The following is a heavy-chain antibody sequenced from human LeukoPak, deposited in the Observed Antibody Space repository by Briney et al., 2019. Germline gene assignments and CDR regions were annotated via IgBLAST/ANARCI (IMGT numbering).Heavy chain of an antibody. J-gene: IGHJ4*02. D-gene: IGHD6-6*01. V-gene: IGHV4-4*07. CDR3: ARDPFKSSFDS. Sequence: SETLSLTCTVSGGSSSNYYWNWLRQPAGKEVEWIGRIYISGSTDYNPSLKSRVTMSVDSSKNQFSLRLKSVTAADTAVYYCARDPFKSSFDSWGQGTLVTVCS. CDR1: GGSSSNYY. CDR2: IYISGST.